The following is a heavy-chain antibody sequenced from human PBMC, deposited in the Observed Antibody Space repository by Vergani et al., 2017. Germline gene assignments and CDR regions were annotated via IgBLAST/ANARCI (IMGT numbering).Heavy chain of an antibody. J-gene: IGHJ3*01. D-gene: IGHD2-2*01. Sequence: QLLESGGGLIQPGGSLRLSCAASGFTFNSYTMTWVRQAPGKGLEWVSGINNNGGSTYYADSVKGRFTISRDNSKNTLYLQMTDLRAEDTATYYCAKVCGSTSCPYGGGAFDVWGHGTMVTVSS. CDR1: GFTFNSYT. CDR3: AKVCGSTSCPYGGGAFDV. CDR2: INNNGGST. V-gene: IGHV3-23*01.